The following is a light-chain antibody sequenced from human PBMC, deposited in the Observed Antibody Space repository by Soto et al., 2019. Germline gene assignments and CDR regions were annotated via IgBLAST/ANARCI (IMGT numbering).Light chain of an antibody. J-gene: IGKJ3*01. V-gene: IGKV3-15*01. CDR2: DAS. Sequence: EIVLTQSPASLSVSPGERATLFCRASQRVSSNLAWYQQKPGQALRVLIYDASTRATGCPARFSGSGSGTEFTLTISSLQSEDFAVYYCQQYDAWPPHFGPGTKVDIK. CDR3: QQYDAWPPH. CDR1: QRVSSN.